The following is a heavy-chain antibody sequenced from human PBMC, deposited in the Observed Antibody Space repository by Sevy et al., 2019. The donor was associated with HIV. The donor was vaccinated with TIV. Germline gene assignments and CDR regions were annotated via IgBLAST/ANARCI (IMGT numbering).Heavy chain of an antibody. V-gene: IGHV3-30*18. CDR1: GFTFSAYD. CDR2: ISNDESRK. CDR3: AKKAADGYKPAAFDI. Sequence: GGSLRLSCAASGFTFSAYDMHWVRQAPGKGLEWVAVISNDESRKYYADSVKGRFTISRDNSKNTLYLQMNSLRAEDTAIYYCAKKAADGYKPAAFDIWGQGTMVTVSS. J-gene: IGHJ3*02. D-gene: IGHD2-21*01.